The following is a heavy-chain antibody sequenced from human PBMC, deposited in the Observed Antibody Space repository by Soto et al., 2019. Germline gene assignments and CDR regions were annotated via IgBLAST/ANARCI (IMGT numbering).Heavy chain of an antibody. Sequence: VQLVESGGGLVQPGGSLRLSCAVSGFTFGSYWMNWVRLIPGKGLEWVAYIKPDGRATYYVDSVKGRFTISRDNAKNSLYLQMNSLRVEDTSVYYCARAGYCGPGCYYYFDYWGQGTLVTVSS. D-gene: IGHD2-21*02. CDR3: ARAGYCGPGCYYYFDY. V-gene: IGHV3-7*01. CDR2: IKPDGRAT. J-gene: IGHJ4*02. CDR1: GFTFGSYW.